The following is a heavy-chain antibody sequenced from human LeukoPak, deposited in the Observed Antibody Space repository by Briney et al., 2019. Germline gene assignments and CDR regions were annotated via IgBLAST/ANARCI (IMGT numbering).Heavy chain of an antibody. V-gene: IGHV1-18*01. Sequence: ASVKVSFKASGYAFSNFGISRVRQAPGQGLEWMGWIRTYDANTIYAQQLKGRVTMTTDTSTNTAYMELRSLRYDDTAVYYCAREWRSGGWYALYLDYWGQGTLVTVSS. CDR1: GYAFSNFG. CDR2: IRTYDANT. D-gene: IGHD6-19*01. CDR3: AREWRSGGWYALYLDY. J-gene: IGHJ4*02.